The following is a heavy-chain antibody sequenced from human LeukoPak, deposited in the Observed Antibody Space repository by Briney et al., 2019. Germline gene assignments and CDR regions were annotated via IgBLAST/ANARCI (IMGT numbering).Heavy chain of an antibody. CDR3: AKDLGPYDILTGCDY. CDR1: GFTFSSYG. CDR2: VSYDGSNK. Sequence: PGRSLRLSCAAFGFTFSSYGMHWVRQAPGKGLEWVAVVSYDGSNKYYADSVKGRFTISRDNSKNTLYLQMNSLRAEDTAVYYCAKDLGPYDILTGCDYWGQGTLVTVSS. D-gene: IGHD3-9*01. V-gene: IGHV3-30*18. J-gene: IGHJ4*02.